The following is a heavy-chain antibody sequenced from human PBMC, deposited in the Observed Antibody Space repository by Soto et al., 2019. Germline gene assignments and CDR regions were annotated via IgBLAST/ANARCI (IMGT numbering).Heavy chain of an antibody. CDR1: GFSFGAYW. V-gene: IGHV3-7*03. CDR3: ARALCGGDCYTGNWFDP. D-gene: IGHD2-21*02. CDR2: INKDGSDK. J-gene: IGHJ5*02. Sequence: GGSLRLSCVASGFSFGAYWMSWVRQAPGKGLEWVANINKDGSDKYYVDSVKGRFTISRDNARKLLYLQMNSLRVEDTAVYYCARALCGGDCYTGNWFDPWGQGTLVTVSS.